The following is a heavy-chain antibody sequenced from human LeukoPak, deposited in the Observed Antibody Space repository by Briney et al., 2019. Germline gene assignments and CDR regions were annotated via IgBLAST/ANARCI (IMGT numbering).Heavy chain of an antibody. D-gene: IGHD5-18*01. CDR1: GFTFSSYG. V-gene: IGHV3-33*01. J-gene: IGHJ4*02. Sequence: GGSLRPSCAASGFTFSSYGMHWVRQAPGKGLEWVAVIWYDGSKEYHADSVKGRFTISRDNSKNTLFLQMNSLRAEDTAVYYCARDGYSHGQFDYWGQGTLLTVSS. CDR3: ARDGYSHGQFDY. CDR2: IWYDGSKE.